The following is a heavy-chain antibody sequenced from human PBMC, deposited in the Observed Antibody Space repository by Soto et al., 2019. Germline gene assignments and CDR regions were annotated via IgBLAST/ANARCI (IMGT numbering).Heavy chain of an antibody. CDR3: ARGVRLFRGSFDP. D-gene: IGHD2-15*01. CDR1: GGSFSDTY. V-gene: IGHV4-34*01. CDR2: INHNTNT. J-gene: IGHJ5*02. Sequence: QVHLQQWGAGLLKPSETLSLTCAVYGGSFSDTYWNWFRQPPGKGLEWIGEINHNTNTIYNPSLTSRATFSLDXXTNPFSLKLTSVTAADTAVYYCARGVRLFRGSFDPWGQGTLVTVSS.